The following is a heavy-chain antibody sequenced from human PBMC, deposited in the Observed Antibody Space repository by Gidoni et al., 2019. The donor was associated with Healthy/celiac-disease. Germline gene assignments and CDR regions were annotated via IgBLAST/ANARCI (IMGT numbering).Heavy chain of an antibody. J-gene: IGHJ4*02. CDR3: AKGKGYYDSRTFDY. Sequence: EVQLLESGGGLVQPGGSLRLSCAASGLPLRSYAMRGVRQAPGKGLEWVSAISGSGGRTYYANSGKGRFTISRDNSKNTLYLQMNSLRAEDTAVYYCAKGKGYYDSRTFDYWGQGTLVTVSS. CDR2: ISGSGGRT. CDR1: GLPLRSYA. D-gene: IGHD3-22*01. V-gene: IGHV3-23*01.